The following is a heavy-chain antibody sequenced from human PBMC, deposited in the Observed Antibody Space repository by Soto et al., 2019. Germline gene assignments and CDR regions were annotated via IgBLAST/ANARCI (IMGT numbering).Heavy chain of an antibody. D-gene: IGHD3-3*01. Sequence: EVQLVETGGGLIQPGGSLRLSCAASGFTVSSNYMSWVRQAPGKGLEWVSVIYSGGSTYYADSVKGRFTISRDNSKNTLYLQMNSLRAEDTAVYYCARDYDFWSGDHRKYGMDVWGQGTTVTVSS. CDR3: ARDYDFWSGDHRKYGMDV. CDR1: GFTVSSNY. V-gene: IGHV3-53*02. CDR2: IYSGGST. J-gene: IGHJ6*02.